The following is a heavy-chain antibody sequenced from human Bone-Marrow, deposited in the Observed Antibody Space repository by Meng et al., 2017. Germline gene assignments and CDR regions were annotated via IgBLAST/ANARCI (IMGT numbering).Heavy chain of an antibody. Sequence: QVQLRELGPGLLKPSQTLSLTCTVSGGSISSGNHYWSWIRQHPGKGLEYIGYIYYSGSTYYNPSLKSRVIISVDTSKNQFSLRLNSVTAADTAVYYCASLYGDSSVWYLDLWGRGTLVTVSS. J-gene: IGHJ2*01. V-gene: IGHV4-31*03. D-gene: IGHD4-17*01. CDR3: ASLYGDSSVWYLDL. CDR1: GGSISSGNHY. CDR2: IYYSGST.